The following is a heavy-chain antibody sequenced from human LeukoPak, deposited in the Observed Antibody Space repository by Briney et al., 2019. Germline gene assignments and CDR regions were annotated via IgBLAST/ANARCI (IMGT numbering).Heavy chain of an antibody. CDR3: ARHSGYNSGYYYYYMDV. CDR2: ISYSGTT. CDR1: SGSISSSSYY. Sequence: PSETLSLTCTVSSGSISSSSYYWGWIRQPPGKGLEWIGSISYSGTTYYNPSLKSRVTISVDTSKSQFSLKLSSVTAADTAVYYCARHSGYNSGYYYYYMDVWGKGTTVTVSS. D-gene: IGHD5-12*01. J-gene: IGHJ6*03. V-gene: IGHV4-39*01.